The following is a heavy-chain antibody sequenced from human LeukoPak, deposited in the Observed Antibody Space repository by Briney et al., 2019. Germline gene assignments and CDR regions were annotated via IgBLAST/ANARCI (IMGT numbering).Heavy chain of an antibody. CDR2: IYYSGST. CDR3: AREFSGSYYYYGMDA. V-gene: IGHV4-31*03. J-gene: IGHJ6*02. Sequence: SETLSLTCTVSGGSISSGGYYWSWIREHPGKGLEWIGYIYYSGSTYYNPSLKSRVTISVDTSKNQFSLKLSSVTAADTAVYYCAREFSGSYYYYGMDAWGQGTTVTVSS. CDR1: GGSISSGGYY. D-gene: IGHD1-26*01.